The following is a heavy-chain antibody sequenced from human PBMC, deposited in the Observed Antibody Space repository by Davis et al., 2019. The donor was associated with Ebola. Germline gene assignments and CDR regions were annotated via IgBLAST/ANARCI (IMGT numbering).Heavy chain of an antibody. CDR2: ISGSGGDP. CDR1: GFTFSTYA. V-gene: IGHV3-23*01. J-gene: IGHJ4*02. D-gene: IGHD1-7*01. CDR3: VRTTYGAPEY. Sequence: GESLKTPCAGSGFTFSTYAMTWVRQAPGKGLEWVSRISGSGGDPHYADSVKGRFTISRDNAKSTLYLQMNSLTVEDTAVYYCVRTTYGAPEYWGQGTLVTVSS.